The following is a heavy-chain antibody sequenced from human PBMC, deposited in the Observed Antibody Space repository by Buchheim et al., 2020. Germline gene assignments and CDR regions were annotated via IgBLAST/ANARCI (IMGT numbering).Heavy chain of an antibody. V-gene: IGHV3-21*01. CDR3: ATSEWTGARDY. CDR2: ISASDSHT. CDR1: GFTFSSYD. Sequence: QLEESGGGLVEPGGSLRLSCAASGFTFSSYDMNWVRQAPGEGLDWISSISASDSHTFYADSVKGRVTISRDNARNSLYLQMKSLRVEDTAVYYCATSEWTGARDYWGQGTL. J-gene: IGHJ4*02. D-gene: IGHD1-26*01.